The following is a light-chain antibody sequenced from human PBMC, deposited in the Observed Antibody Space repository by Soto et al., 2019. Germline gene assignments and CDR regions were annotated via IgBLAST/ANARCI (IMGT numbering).Light chain of an antibody. CDR2: EVS. CDR3: SSYAGRDSVI. J-gene: IGLJ2*01. Sequence: QSALTQPPSASGSPGQSVTISCTGTSSDVGGYNYVSWYQQHPGKAPKLMIYEVSKRSSGVPDPFSASKSGNTASLAGSLFQADDGGDYYCSSYAGRDSVIFGGGTQLTVL. V-gene: IGLV2-8*01. CDR1: SSDVGGYNY.